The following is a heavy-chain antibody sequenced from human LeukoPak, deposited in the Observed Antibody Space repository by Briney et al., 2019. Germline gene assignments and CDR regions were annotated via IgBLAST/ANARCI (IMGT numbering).Heavy chain of an antibody. D-gene: IGHD2-15*01. Sequence: SETLSLTCAVYGGSFSGYYWSWIPQPPGKGLEGIGEINHSGSTNYNPSLKSRVTISVDTSKTQFSLKLSSVTAADTAVYYCARLYCSGGSCSGWFDPWGQGTLVTVSS. CDR1: GGSFSGYY. CDR2: INHSGST. J-gene: IGHJ5*02. V-gene: IGHV4-34*01. CDR3: ARLYCSGGSCSGWFDP.